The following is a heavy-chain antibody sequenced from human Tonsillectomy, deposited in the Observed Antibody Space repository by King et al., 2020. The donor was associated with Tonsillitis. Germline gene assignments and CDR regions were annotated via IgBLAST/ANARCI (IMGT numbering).Heavy chain of an antibody. CDR2: ISWNSGSI. CDR3: AKDDCSGGSCYSPFDY. D-gene: IGHD2-15*01. Sequence: VQLVESGGGLVQPGRSLRLSCAASGFTFKDYGMHWVRQAPGRGLEWVSGISWNSGSIVYADSVKGRFTISRDNAKNSLYLQMNSLRAEDTALYYCAKDDCSGGSCYSPFDYRGQGTLVTVSS. CDR1: GFTFKDYG. V-gene: IGHV3-9*01. J-gene: IGHJ4*02.